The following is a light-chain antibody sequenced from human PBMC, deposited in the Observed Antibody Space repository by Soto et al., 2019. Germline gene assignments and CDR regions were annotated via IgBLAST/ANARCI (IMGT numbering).Light chain of an antibody. CDR1: SSYVGHYDY. Sequence: QSALTQPASASGSPGQSITISCTGSSSYVGHYDYVSWFQQHPGRAPTLLIYDVTYRPSGVSNRFSGAKSGSTASLTISGLRTEDEANYYCSSYTGTSTQVFGTGTKVTVI. CDR2: DVT. V-gene: IGLV2-14*03. CDR3: SSYTGTSTQV. J-gene: IGLJ1*01.